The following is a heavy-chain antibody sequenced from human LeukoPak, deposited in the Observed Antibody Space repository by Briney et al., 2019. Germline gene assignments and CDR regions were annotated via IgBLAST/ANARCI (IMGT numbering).Heavy chain of an antibody. CDR1: GYTFTSYG. Sequence: ASVKVSCKASGYTFTSYGISWVRQAPGQGLEWMGWISTYNGNTNYAQKLQGRVTMTRNTSISTAYMELSSLRSEDTAVYYCARKKGDTAMVKRPYFDYWGQGTLVTVSS. CDR2: ISTYNGNT. V-gene: IGHV1-18*01. J-gene: IGHJ4*02. CDR3: ARKKGDTAMVKRPYFDY. D-gene: IGHD5-18*01.